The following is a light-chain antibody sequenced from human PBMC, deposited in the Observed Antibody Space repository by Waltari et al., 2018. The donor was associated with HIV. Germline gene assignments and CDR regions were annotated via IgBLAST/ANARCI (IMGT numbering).Light chain of an antibody. Sequence: VMTHSPASLPVSLGGRAPISCKSSQSLLYSSNNKNFLAWYQQKPGQSPKLLIHWATIRGSGVPDRFSGSESGTDFTLTISSLQPEDVAVYYCQQFFSPPWTFGQGTKVELK. J-gene: IGKJ1*01. V-gene: IGKV4-1*01. CDR1: QSLLYSSNNKNF. CDR2: WAT. CDR3: QQFFSPPWT.